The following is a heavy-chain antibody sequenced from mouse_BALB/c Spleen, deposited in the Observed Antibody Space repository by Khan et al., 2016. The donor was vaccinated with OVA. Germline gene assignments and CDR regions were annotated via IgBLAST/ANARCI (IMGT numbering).Heavy chain of an antibody. V-gene: IGHV3-2*02. CDR1: GYSITSDYA. Sequence: EVELVESGPGLVKPSQSLSLTCTVTGYSITSDYAWNWIRQFPGNKLEWMGYITYSGGTSYHPSLKSRISITRDTSKNQFFLRLNSVTTEESATYYCARWFAYWGQGTLVTGS. CDR2: ITYSGGT. CDR3: ARWFAY. J-gene: IGHJ3*01.